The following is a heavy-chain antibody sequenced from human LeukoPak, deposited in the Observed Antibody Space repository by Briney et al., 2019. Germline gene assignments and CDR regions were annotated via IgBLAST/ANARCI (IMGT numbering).Heavy chain of an antibody. V-gene: IGHV4-39*07. CDR2: IFYTGST. Sequence: SETLSLTCTVSGGSISSSNYSWGWIRQPPGKGLEWIASIFYTGSTYYNPSLKSRVAISVDTSKNQFSLKLISVTAADTAVYYCARISPYYGSGTYYLYWGQGTLVTVSS. CDR3: ARISPYYGSGTYYLY. J-gene: IGHJ4*02. D-gene: IGHD3-10*01. CDR1: GGSISSSNYS.